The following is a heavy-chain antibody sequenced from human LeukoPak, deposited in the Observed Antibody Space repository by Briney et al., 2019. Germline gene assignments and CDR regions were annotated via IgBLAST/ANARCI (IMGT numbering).Heavy chain of an antibody. CDR3: ARVLIHYDSSGYPNHDAFDI. J-gene: IGHJ3*02. Sequence: ASVKVSCKASGYTFTSYGISWVRQAPGQGLEWMGWISAYNGNTNYAQMLQGRVTMTTDTSTSTAYMELRSLRSDDTAVYYCARVLIHYDSSGYPNHDAFDIWGQGTMVTVSS. CDR2: ISAYNGNT. V-gene: IGHV1-18*01. CDR1: GYTFTSYG. D-gene: IGHD3-22*01.